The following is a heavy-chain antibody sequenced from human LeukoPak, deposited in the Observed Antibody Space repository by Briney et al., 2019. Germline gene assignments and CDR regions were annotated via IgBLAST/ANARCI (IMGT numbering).Heavy chain of an antibody. CDR1: GYSFTSYW. D-gene: IGHD6-13*01. V-gene: IGHV5-51*01. Sequence: GESLKISCKGSGYSFTSYWIGWVRQMPGKGLEWTGIIYPGDSDTRYSPSFQGQVTISADKSISTAYLQWSSLKASDTAMYYCARLHCIAAARADWFDPWGQGTLVTVSS. CDR3: ARLHCIAAARADWFDP. J-gene: IGHJ5*02. CDR2: IYPGDSDT.